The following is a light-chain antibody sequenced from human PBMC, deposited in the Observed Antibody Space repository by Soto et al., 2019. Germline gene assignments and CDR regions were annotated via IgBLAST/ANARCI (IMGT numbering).Light chain of an antibody. CDR1: HDIRKY. CDR2: DAS. J-gene: IGKJ5*01. V-gene: IGKV1-33*01. CDR3: QQYENFPIT. Sequence: DNQMTQSPSSLSASVGDRVTITCQASHDIRKYLNWYQQKPGKAPRLLIYDASNMEKGVPSRFTGSGSGTDFILTISSLQPEDIATYYCQQYENFPITFGQGTRLETK.